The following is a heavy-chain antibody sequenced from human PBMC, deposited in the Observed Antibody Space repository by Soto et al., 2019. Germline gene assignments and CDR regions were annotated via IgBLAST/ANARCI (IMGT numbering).Heavy chain of an antibody. CDR2: ISAYNGNT. V-gene: IGHV1-18*01. CDR1: GYTFTSYG. J-gene: IGHJ4*02. D-gene: IGHD5-18*01. Sequence: ASVNVSCKASGYTFTSYGISWVRQAPGQGLEWMGWISAYNGNTNYAQKLQGRVTMTTDTSTSTTYMELRSLRSDDTAVYYCARDRRGYSYGQWFDYWGQGTLVTVSS. CDR3: ARDRRGYSYGQWFDY.